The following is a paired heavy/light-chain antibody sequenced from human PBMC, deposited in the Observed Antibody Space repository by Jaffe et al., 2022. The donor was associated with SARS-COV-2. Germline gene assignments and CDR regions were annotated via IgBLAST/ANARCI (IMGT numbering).Light chain of an antibody. V-gene: IGKV1-12*01. J-gene: IGKJ4*01. CDR1: QGISSW. CDR2: AAS. CDR3: QQANSFPLLT. Sequence: DIQMTQSPSSVSASVGDRVTITCRASQGISSWLAWYQQKPGKAPKLLIYAASSLQSGVPSRFSGSGSGTDFTLTISSLQPEDFATYYCQQANSFPLLTFGGGTKVEIK.
Heavy chain of an antibody. CDR3: ARGLLTRTNGVYPNLYYYYGMDV. V-gene: IGHV3-53*01. Sequence: EVQLVESGGGLIQPGGSLRLSCAASGFTVSSNYMSWVRQAPGKGLEWVSVIYSGGSTYYADSVKGRFTISRDNSKNTLYLQMNSLRAEDTAVYYCARGLLTRTNGVYPNLYYYYGMDVWGQGTTVTVSS. D-gene: IGHD2-8*01. CDR2: IYSGGST. CDR1: GFTVSSNY. J-gene: IGHJ6*02.